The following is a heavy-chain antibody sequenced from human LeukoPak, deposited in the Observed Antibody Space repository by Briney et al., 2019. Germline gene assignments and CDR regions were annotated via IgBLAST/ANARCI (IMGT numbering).Heavy chain of an antibody. CDR2: ISGSGGST. CDR3: AKAPYGSGSYPPYYFGY. CDR1: GFTFSSYA. Sequence: TGGSLRLSCAASGFTFSSYAMSWVRQAPGKGLEWVSAISGSGGSTYYADSVKGRFTISRDNSKNTLYLQMNSLRAEDTAVYYCAKAPYGSGSYPPYYFGYWGQGTLVTVSS. V-gene: IGHV3-23*01. D-gene: IGHD3-10*01. J-gene: IGHJ4*02.